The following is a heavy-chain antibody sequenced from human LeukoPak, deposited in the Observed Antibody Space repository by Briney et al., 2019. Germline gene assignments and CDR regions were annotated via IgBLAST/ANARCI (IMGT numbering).Heavy chain of an antibody. Sequence: GGSLRLSCAASGFTLSSYEMNWVRQAPGKGLEWISYISSSGTTIYYADSVKGRFTISRDNAKNSLFLQMNSLRAEDTAVYYCARDLVVPVDYWGQGTLVTVSS. V-gene: IGHV3-48*03. J-gene: IGHJ4*02. CDR1: GFTLSSYE. CDR3: ARDLVVPVDY. CDR2: ISSSGTTI. D-gene: IGHD3-10*01.